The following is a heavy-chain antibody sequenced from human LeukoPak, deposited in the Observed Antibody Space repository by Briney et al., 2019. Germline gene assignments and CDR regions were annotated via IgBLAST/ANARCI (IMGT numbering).Heavy chain of an antibody. V-gene: IGHV3-74*01. CDR3: ARGIASSRSVAIDL. CDR2: LSGDGGTT. Sequence: GGSLRLSCAASDFTFSSHWMYWVRQAPGMGLVWVARLSGDGGTTRHADSVKGRFTISRDNAKNTLYLQMNSLGVEDTALYYCARGIASSRSVAIDLWGQGTLVAVSS. CDR1: DFTFSSHW. D-gene: IGHD6-13*01. J-gene: IGHJ4*02.